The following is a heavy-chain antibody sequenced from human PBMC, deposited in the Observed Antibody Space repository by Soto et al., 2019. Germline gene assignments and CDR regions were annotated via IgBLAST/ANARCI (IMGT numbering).Heavy chain of an antibody. V-gene: IGHV1-18*01. CDR2: ISAYNGNT. CDR3: ARGVQLRRGLGAFDI. CDR1: GYTFTSYG. D-gene: IGHD5-18*01. Sequence: ASVKVSCKASGYTFTSYGISLVRQAPGQGLEWMGWISAYNGNTNYAQKLQGRVTMTTDTSTSTAYMELRSLRSDDTAVYYCARGVQLRRGLGAFDIWGQGTMVTVSS. J-gene: IGHJ3*02.